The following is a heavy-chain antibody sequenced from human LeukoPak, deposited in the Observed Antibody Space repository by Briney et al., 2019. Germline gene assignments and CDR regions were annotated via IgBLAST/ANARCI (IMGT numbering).Heavy chain of an antibody. V-gene: IGHV4-59*01. Sequence: SETLSLTCTVSGGSISSYYWSWIRQPPGKGLEWIGDIYYSGSTNDNPSLKSRVTISVDTSKNQFSLKLSSVTAADTAVYYCARISGSYYFQFDYWGQGTLVTVSS. J-gene: IGHJ4*02. CDR1: GGSISSYY. D-gene: IGHD3-10*01. CDR2: IYYSGST. CDR3: ARISGSYYFQFDY.